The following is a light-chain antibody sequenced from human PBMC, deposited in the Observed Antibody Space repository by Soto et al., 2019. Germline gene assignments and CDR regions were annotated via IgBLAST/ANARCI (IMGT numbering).Light chain of an antibody. CDR3: QQSYSTPYT. J-gene: IGKJ2*01. CDR1: QSISSY. Sequence: DIQMTQSPSSLSASVGDRVTITCRASQSISSYLNWYQQKPGKAPKLLIYAASSLQSGVPSRFSGSGSGTDCTLTISSLQPEEFATYYCQQSYSTPYTCGQGTKLEIK. V-gene: IGKV1-39*01. CDR2: AAS.